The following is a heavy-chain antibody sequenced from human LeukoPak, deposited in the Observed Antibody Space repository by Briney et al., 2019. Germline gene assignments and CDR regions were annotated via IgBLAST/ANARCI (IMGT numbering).Heavy chain of an antibody. CDR1: GFTFNSYA. CDR2: ISGGGGST. Sequence: GGSLRLSCAASGFTFNSYAMSWVRQAPGKGLEWVSAISGGGGSTYYADSVKGRFAISRDNSKNTLFLQMNSLRAEDAGVYYCARDARTMATSLYWGQGTLVTVSS. CDR3: ARDARTMATSLY. V-gene: IGHV3-23*01. J-gene: IGHJ4*02. D-gene: IGHD1-1*01.